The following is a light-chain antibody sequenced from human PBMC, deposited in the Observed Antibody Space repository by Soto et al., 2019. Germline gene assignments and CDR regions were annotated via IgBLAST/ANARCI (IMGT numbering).Light chain of an antibody. CDR2: GAS. CDR3: QQYGSSPRVT. Sequence: EIALTQSPGTLSLSPGERATLSCRASQSVSSSFLAWYQQKPGQAPRLLIYGASSRATGVPDRFSGSGSGTDFSLTISGLEPEDFAVYYCQQYGSSPRVTFGGGTKVEIK. J-gene: IGKJ4*01. V-gene: IGKV3-20*01. CDR1: QSVSSSF.